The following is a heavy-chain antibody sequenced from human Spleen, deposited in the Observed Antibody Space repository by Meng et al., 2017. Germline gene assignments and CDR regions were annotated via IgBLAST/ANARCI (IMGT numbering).Heavy chain of an antibody. CDR1: GGSFSGYY. V-gene: IGHV4-34*01. J-gene: IGHJ4*02. CDR3: ARGRRGSREYYFDY. CDR2: INYSGST. D-gene: IGHD3-10*01. Sequence: SETLSLTCGDYGGSFSGYYWNWIRQPPGKGLEWIGQINYSGSTNYNPSLKSRVTISVDTSKNQFSLKLSSVTAADTAVYYCARGRRGSREYYFDYWGQGTLVTVSS.